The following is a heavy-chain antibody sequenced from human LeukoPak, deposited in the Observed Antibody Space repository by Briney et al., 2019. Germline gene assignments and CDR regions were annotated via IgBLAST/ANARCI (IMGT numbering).Heavy chain of an antibody. CDR2: INPNSGVT. Sequence: GASVKVSCKASGYTFTGYYKHWVRQAPGQGLEWMGWINPNSGVTNYAQSFQGRVTMTRDTSISTAFMELTSLRPDDTAVYYCARDLLLDSWGQGTLVTVSS. CDR1: GYTFTGYY. D-gene: IGHD5-18*01. CDR3: ARDLLLDS. J-gene: IGHJ4*02. V-gene: IGHV1-2*02.